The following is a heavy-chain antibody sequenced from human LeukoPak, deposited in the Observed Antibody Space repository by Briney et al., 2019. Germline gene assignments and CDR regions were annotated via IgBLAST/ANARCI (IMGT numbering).Heavy chain of an antibody. CDR2: IYYSGST. V-gene: IGHV4-59*12. J-gene: IGHJ3*02. Sequence: PSETLSLTCTVSGGSISSYYWSWIRQPPGKGLDWIGYIYYSGSTNYNPSLKSRVTISVDTSKNQFSLKLSSVTAADTAVYYCARDGYYDLWNAFDIWGQGTMVTVSS. CDR3: ARDGYYDLWNAFDI. D-gene: IGHD3/OR15-3a*01. CDR1: GGSISSYY.